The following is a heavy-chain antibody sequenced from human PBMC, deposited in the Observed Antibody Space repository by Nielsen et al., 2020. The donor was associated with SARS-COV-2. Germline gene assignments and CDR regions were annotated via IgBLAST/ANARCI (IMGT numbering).Heavy chain of an antibody. V-gene: IGHV1-2*06. J-gene: IGHJ4*02. Sequence: ASVKVSCKASGYTFTSYAMNWVRQAPGQGLEWMGRINPNSGATIYAQKFQGRVTMTRDTSISTAYMELRSLRSDDTAAYYCASAVYGGNFWGQGTLVTVSS. CDR1: GYTFTSYA. CDR2: INPNSGAT. CDR3: ASAVYGGNF. D-gene: IGHD4-23*01.